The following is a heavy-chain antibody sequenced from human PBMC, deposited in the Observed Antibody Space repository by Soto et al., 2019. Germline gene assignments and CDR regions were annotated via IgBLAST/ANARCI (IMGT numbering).Heavy chain of an antibody. CDR3: AKQGIEVAGTDYFDY. Sequence: HPGGSLRRSCAASGFTFSSYAMHWVRQAPGKGLEWVAVISYDGSNKYYADSVKGRFTISRDNSKNTLYLQMNSLRGEDTAVYYCAKQGIEVAGTDYFDYWGQGALVTVSS. J-gene: IGHJ4*02. V-gene: IGHV3-30-3*02. CDR2: ISYDGSNK. CDR1: GFTFSSYA. D-gene: IGHD6-19*01.